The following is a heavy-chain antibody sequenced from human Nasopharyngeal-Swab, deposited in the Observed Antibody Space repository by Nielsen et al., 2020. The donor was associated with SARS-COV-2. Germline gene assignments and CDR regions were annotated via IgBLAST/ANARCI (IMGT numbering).Heavy chain of an antibody. Sequence: LVKVSCKASGGTFSSYAISWVRQAPGQGLEWMGGIIPIFGTANYTQKFQGRVTITADESTSTAYMELSSLRSEDTAVYYCARDPCGGDCYLDKGFDYWGQGTLVTVSS. CDR2: IIPIFGTA. CDR3: ARDPCGGDCYLDKGFDY. J-gene: IGHJ4*02. D-gene: IGHD2-21*02. CDR1: GGTFSSYA. V-gene: IGHV1-69*13.